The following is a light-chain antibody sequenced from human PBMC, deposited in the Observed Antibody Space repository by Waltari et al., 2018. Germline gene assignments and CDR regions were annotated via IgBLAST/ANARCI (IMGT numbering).Light chain of an antibody. V-gene: IGLV2-11*01. CDR1: SRDVGGYNY. CDR3: CSYAGSYRGV. Sequence: QSALTQPRSVSGSPGQSVTISCTGTSRDVGGYNYVSWYQQPPGKAPKLMIYDVSKRPSGVPDRFSGSKSGNTASLTISGLQAEDEADYYCCSYAGSYRGVFGGGTKLTVL. J-gene: IGLJ2*01. CDR2: DVS.